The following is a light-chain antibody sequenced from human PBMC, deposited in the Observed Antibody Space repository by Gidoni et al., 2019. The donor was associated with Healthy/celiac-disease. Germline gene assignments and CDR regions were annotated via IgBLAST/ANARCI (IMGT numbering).Light chain of an antibody. CDR2: DDS. V-gene: IGLV3-21*02. J-gene: IGLJ2*01. CDR1: NIGSKS. CDR3: QVWDSSSDHVV. Sequence: SYVLTQPPSVSVAPGPTARITCGVNNIGSKSLHWYQQKPVQAPVLVVYDDSDRPSGIPDRFSGSNSGNTATLTISRVEAVDEADYYCQVWDSSSDHVVFGGGTKLTVL.